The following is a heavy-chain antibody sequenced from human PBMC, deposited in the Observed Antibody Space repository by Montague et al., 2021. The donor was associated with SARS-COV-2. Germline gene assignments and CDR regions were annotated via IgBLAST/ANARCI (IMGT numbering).Heavy chain of an antibody. CDR3: ARDTMTADAFDI. CDR1: GASVGSSD. D-gene: IGHD2-2*01. Sequence: SETLSLTCTVSGASVGSSDWGWIRQSPGKGLEWIGYFYSAGSTDYNPSLKSRATISRDASKNQFSLKVRSVTAADTAVYYCARDTMTADAFDIWGQGTMVTVSS. V-gene: IGHV4-59*02. J-gene: IGHJ3*02. CDR2: FYSAGST.